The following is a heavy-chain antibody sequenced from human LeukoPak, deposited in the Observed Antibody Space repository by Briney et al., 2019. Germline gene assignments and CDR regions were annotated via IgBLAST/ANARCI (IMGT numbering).Heavy chain of an antibody. D-gene: IGHD2/OR15-2a*01. J-gene: IGHJ3*02. CDR3: ARDSKEDAFDI. V-gene: IGHV3-53*01. CDR1: GFTVSSNY. Sequence: PGGSLRLSCAASGFTVSSNYMSWVRQAPGKGLEWVSVIYSGGSTYYADSVKGRFTISRDNSKNTLYLQMNSLRAEDTAVYYCARDSKEDAFDIWGQGTMVTVSS. CDR2: IYSGGST.